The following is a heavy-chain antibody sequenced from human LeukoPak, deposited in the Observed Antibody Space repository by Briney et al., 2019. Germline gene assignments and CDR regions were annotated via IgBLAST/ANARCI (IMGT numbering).Heavy chain of an antibody. CDR2: IKGDVSST. V-gene: IGHV3-74*01. J-gene: IGHJ4*02. CDR1: GFTFTSYW. Sequence: GGSLRLSCAASGFTFTSYWMHWVRQAPRKGLVWVSRIKGDVSSTNYADSVKGRFTISRDNAKNTLYLQMNSLRAEDTAVYYCARGGLFAYYFDYWGQGTLVTVSS. CDR3: ARGGLFAYYFDY. D-gene: IGHD3-10*02.